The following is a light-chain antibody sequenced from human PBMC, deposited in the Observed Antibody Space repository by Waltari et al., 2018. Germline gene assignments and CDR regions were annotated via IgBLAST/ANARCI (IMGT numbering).Light chain of an antibody. CDR2: DAS. Sequence: EIMLTQSPGTLSLSPGERATPSCRASQSISRPLAWYQQKPGQAPRLLIYDASTRATGIPDRVSGSGSGTDFSLTISRLEPEDSAVYYCQQYVSLPATFGQGTKVEIK. CDR1: QSISRP. CDR3: QQYVSLPAT. V-gene: IGKV3-20*01. J-gene: IGKJ1*01.